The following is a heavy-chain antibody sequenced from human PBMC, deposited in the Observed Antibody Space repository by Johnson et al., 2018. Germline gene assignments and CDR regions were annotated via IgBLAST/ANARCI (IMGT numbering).Heavy chain of an antibody. Sequence: EVQLLESGGDLVQPGGSXRLSCAASGFTFSTYVSWVRQAPGLGLEWVSTISDSGQHTFYADSVKGRFTISRDNSKDTVYLQMNTPRAEDTAVYYFAKGLSGKTYFQYWGQGTLVTVSS. J-gene: IGHJ1*01. CDR1: GFTFSTYV. V-gene: IGHV3-23*01. CDR2: ISDSGQHT. CDR3: AKGLSGKTYFQY. D-gene: IGHD1-20*01.